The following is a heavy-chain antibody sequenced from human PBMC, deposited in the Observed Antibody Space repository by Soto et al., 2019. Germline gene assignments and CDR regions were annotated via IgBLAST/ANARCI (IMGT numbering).Heavy chain of an antibody. CDR3: ARIKGGSYVTVAFHI. V-gene: IGHV3-7*01. CDR1: GFTFSTYW. CDR2: IKQDGSEK. D-gene: IGHD1-26*01. J-gene: IGHJ3*02. Sequence: EVQLVESGGGLVQPGGSLRLSCAASGFTFSTYWMSWVRQAPGKGLEWVANIKQDGSEKYYVDSVKGRFTISRDNAKNSLHLQMNSLRAEDTAVYYCARIKGGSYVTVAFHIWGQGTMVTVSS.